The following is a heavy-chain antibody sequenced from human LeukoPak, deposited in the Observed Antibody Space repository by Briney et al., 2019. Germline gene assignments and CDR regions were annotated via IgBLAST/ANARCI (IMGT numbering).Heavy chain of an antibody. Sequence: PGGSLRLSCVASGFTFSTYEMNWVRQAPGKGLEWVSYISSSSSTIYYADSVKGRFTISRDNAKNSLYLQMNSLRAEDTAVYYCARGYQLPEFDPWGQGTPVTVSS. J-gene: IGHJ5*02. CDR2: ISSSSSTI. CDR1: GFTFSTYE. D-gene: IGHD2-2*01. V-gene: IGHV3-48*03. CDR3: ARGYQLPEFDP.